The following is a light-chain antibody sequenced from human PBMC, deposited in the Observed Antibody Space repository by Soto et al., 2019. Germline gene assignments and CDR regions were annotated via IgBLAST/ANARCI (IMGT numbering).Light chain of an antibody. J-gene: IGKJ5*01. V-gene: IGKV3-20*01. CDR1: HTVSSNY. CDR2: GAP. Sequence: EIMLTQSPATLSLSPWQRATLSCSSRHTVSSNYLAWCQQRPAQAPRLLIYGAPTRAAGIPDRFSGSGSGTDFTLTITRLEPEDSAVYFCQKDTGPPTTFGQGSRLDIK. CDR3: QKDTGPPTT.